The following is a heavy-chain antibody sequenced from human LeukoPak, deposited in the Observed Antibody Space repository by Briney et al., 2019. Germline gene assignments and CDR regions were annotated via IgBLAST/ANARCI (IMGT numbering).Heavy chain of an antibody. D-gene: IGHD2-2*01. CDR1: GGSISSGDYY. Sequence: SETLSLTCTVSGGSISSGDYYWSWIRQPPGKGLEWIGYIYYSGSTYYNPSLKSRVTISVDTSKNQFSLKLSSVTAPDTAVYYCARVVRYKLLFYFDYWGQGTLVTVSS. CDR2: IYYSGST. CDR3: ARVVRYKLLFYFDY. V-gene: IGHV4-30-4*01. J-gene: IGHJ4*02.